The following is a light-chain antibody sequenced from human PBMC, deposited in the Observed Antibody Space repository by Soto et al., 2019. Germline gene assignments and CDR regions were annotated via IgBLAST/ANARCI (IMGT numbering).Light chain of an antibody. J-gene: IGKJ5*01. V-gene: IGKV3-11*01. CDR3: QHRRVWPVS. CDR1: QSVNEK. Sequence: PRARATLSCRASQSVNEKIFWYQQKSGQPPRLLIYDAFTRATGIPARFSGSGSGTDFTLTITSLEPEDFAVYYCQHRRVWPVSFGQGT. CDR2: DAF.